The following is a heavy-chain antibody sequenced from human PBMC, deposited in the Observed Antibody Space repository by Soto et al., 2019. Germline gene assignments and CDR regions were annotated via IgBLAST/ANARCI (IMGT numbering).Heavy chain of an antibody. D-gene: IGHD6-25*01. J-gene: IGHJ4*02. CDR1: GFTFSNYW. CDR3: VRGSSGWDGIDY. Sequence: EVQLVESGGGLVQPGGSLRLSCAASGFTFSNYWMHWVRQPPGKGLLWVSRINIDGSSTNYAGSVEGRFTVSRDDAKNTWELQMSPQRDDDTAVYYCVRGSSGWDGIDYWGQGAPVTVSS. CDR2: INIDGSST. V-gene: IGHV3-74*01.